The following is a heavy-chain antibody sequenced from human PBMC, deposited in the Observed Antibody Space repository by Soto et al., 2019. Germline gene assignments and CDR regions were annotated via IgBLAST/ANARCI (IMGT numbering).Heavy chain of an antibody. Sequence: QLQLQESGPGLVKPSETLSLTCTVPGGTISSSSYYWGWIRQPPGKGLEWIGSIYYSGSTYYNPSLKSRVTISVDTSKNQFSLKLSSVTAADTAVYYCARHSRARYSSGWHGGQSSPTNWFDPWGQGTLVTVSS. CDR3: ARHSRARYSSGWHGGQSSPTNWFDP. CDR2: IYYSGST. V-gene: IGHV4-39*01. D-gene: IGHD6-19*01. J-gene: IGHJ5*02. CDR1: GGTISSSSYY.